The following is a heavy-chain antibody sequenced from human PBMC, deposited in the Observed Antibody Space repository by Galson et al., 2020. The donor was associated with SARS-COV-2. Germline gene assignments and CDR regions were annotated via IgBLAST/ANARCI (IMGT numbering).Heavy chain of an antibody. CDR1: GYTFTSYA. J-gene: IGHJ6*03. V-gene: IGHV1-3*01. D-gene: IGHD1-26*01. CDR2: INAGNGNT. Sequence: ASVNVSCKASGYTFTSYAMHWVRQAPGQRLEWMGWINAGNGNTKYSQKFQGRVTITRDTSASTAYMELSSLRSEDTAVYYCASPGGFRGSYPTRYYYYYMDVWGKGNTVTVSS. CDR3: ASPGGFRGSYPTRYYYYYMDV.